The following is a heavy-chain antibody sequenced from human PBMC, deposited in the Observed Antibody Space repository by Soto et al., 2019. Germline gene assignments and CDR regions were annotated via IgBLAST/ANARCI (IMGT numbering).Heavy chain of an antibody. V-gene: IGHV1-69*01. J-gene: IGHJ3*02. CDR3: ASRERVDAFDI. D-gene: IGHD1-26*01. Sequence: QVQLVQSGAEGKKPGSSVKVSCKASGGSFSSNAISWVRQAPGQGLEWMGGIIPILGSANYAQKFQDRLTITADGSTTTTYMELNSLRSEDAAVYYCASRERVDAFDIWGQGTLVTVSS. CDR2: IIPILGSA. CDR1: GGSFSSNA.